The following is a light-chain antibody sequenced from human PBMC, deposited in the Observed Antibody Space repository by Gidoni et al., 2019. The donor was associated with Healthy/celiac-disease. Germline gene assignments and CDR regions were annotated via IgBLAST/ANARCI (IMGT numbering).Light chain of an antibody. V-gene: IGLV3-19*01. J-gene: IGLJ2*01. CDR1: SLRSYY. Sequence: SSEMTQHPAVAAVFGVRVRITCQGDSLRSYYAHWYQQKPVQAPVLDIYGKNNPPSGIPDRFSGSSSGNTASLTITGAQAEDEADYYCNSRDSSGNHLVFGGGTKLTVL. CDR3: NSRDSSGNHLV. CDR2: GKN.